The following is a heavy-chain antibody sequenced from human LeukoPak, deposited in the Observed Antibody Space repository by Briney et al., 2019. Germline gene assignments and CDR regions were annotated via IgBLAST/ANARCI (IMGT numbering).Heavy chain of an antibody. CDR3: ARVGYSGWNLEY. J-gene: IGHJ4*02. D-gene: IGHD5-12*01. Sequence: GGSLRLSCAASGFMFRSYWMSWVRQAPGKGLEWVANINQAGSVQYYVDSVKGRFTISRDDAKNSLYVQMNSLREEDTAVYYCARVGYSGWNLEYWGQGTLVTVSS. V-gene: IGHV3-7*01. CDR1: GFMFRSYW. CDR2: INQAGSVQ.